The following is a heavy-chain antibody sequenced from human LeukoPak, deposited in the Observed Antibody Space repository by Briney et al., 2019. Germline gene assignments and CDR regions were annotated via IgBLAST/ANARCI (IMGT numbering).Heavy chain of an antibody. CDR3: ARRGGVVVPDRYNWFDP. V-gene: IGHV4-39*07. Sequence: PSETLSLTCTVSGGSISSSNYYWGWIRQPPGKGLEWIGSIYYSGSTYYNPSLKSRVTISVDTSKNQFSLKLSSVTAADTAVYYCARRGGVVVPDRYNWFDPWGQGTLVTVSS. D-gene: IGHD2-2*01. CDR1: GGSISSSNYY. CDR2: IYYSGST. J-gene: IGHJ5*02.